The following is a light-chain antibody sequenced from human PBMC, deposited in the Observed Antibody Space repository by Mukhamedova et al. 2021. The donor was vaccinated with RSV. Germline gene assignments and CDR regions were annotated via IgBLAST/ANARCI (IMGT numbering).Light chain of an antibody. CDR3: CSYAGSDTVI. J-gene: IGLJ2*01. V-gene: IGLV2-23*01. Sequence: GVSNRFSGSKSGNTASLTISGLQPEDEADYYCCSYAGSDTVIFGVGTKLTVL.